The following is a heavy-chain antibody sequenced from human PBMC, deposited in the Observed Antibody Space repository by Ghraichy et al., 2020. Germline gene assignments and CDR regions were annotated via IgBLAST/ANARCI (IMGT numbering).Heavy chain of an antibody. Sequence: ASVKVSCKASGYTFTSYYMHWVRHAPGQGLEWMGIINPSGGSTSYAQKFQGRVTMTRDTSTSTVYMELSSLRSEDTAVYYCARQGRFLEWLLSVGWFDPWGQGTLVTVSS. V-gene: IGHV1-46*03. CDR1: GYTFTSYY. CDR2: INPSGGST. CDR3: ARQGRFLEWLLSVGWFDP. D-gene: IGHD3-3*01. J-gene: IGHJ5*02.